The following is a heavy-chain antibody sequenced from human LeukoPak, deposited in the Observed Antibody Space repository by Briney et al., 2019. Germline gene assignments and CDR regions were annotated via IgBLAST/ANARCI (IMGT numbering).Heavy chain of an antibody. J-gene: IGHJ4*02. CDR3: ASHYCSSTSCLQEPFDY. CDR1: GYTFTGYY. CDR2: INPNSGGT. D-gene: IGHD2-2*01. V-gene: IGHV1-2*02. Sequence: GASVKVSCKASGYTFTGYYMHWVRQAPGQGLEWMGWINPNSGGTNYAQKFQGRVTMTRDTSISTAYMELSRLRSDDTAVYYCASHYCSSTSCLQEPFDYWGQGTPVTVSS.